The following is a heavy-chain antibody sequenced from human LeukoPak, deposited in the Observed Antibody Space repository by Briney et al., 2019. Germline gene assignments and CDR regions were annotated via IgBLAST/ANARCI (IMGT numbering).Heavy chain of an antibody. J-gene: IGHJ6*02. D-gene: IGHD7-27*01. CDR1: GFTFSSYG. CDR3: AKDIELGIDYYYGMDV. V-gene: IGHV3-30*18. Sequence: PGGSLRLSCAASGFTFSSYGMHWVRQAPGKGLEWVAVISYDGSNKHYADSVKGRFTISRDNSKNTLYLQMNSLRAEDTAVYYCAKDIELGIDYYYGMDVWGQGTTVTVSS. CDR2: ISYDGSNK.